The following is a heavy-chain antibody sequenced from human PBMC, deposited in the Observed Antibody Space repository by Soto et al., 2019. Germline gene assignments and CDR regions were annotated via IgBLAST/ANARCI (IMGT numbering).Heavy chain of an antibody. V-gene: IGHV3-11*06. CDR2: ISGSSIYT. J-gene: IGHJ4*02. D-gene: IGHD2-2*01. Sequence: GGSLRLSCAASGFTFGDYYMSWVRQAPGKGLEWVSYISGSSIYTDYADSVKGRFTISRDNAKNSLYLQMNSLRVEDTAVYYCARDRRQYQFWGQGVLVTSPQ. CDR3: ARDRRQYQF. CDR1: GFTFGDYY.